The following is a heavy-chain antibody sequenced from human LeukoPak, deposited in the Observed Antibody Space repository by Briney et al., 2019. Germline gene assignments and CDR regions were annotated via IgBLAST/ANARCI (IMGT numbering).Heavy chain of an antibody. V-gene: IGHV3-7*01. D-gene: IGHD4-11*01. CDR3: ARARYRHYYYGMDV. CDR2: IKQDGSEK. Sequence: GGSLRLSCAASGFTFSSYWMSWVRQAPGKGLEWVANIKQDGSEKYYVDSVKGRFTISRDNAKNSLYLQMNSLRAEDTAVYYCARARYRHYYYGMDVWGQGTTVTVSS. J-gene: IGHJ6*02. CDR1: GFTFSSYW.